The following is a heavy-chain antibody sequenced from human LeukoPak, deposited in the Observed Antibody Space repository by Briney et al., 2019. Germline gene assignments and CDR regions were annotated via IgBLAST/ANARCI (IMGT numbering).Heavy chain of an antibody. V-gene: IGHV1-2*02. CDR1: GYTFTGYY. CDR3: ARGVGLEPDYYYYYMDV. J-gene: IGHJ6*03. D-gene: IGHD1-1*01. Sequence: ASVKVSCKASGYTFTGYYMHWVRQAPGQGLEWMGWINPNSGGANYAQKFQGRVTMTRDTSISTAYMELSRLRSDDTAVYYCARGVGLEPDYYYYYMDVWGKGTTVTVSS. CDR2: INPNSGGA.